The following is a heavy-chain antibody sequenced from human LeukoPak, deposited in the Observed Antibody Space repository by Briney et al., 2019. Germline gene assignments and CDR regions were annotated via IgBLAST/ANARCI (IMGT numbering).Heavy chain of an antibody. CDR2: IKQDGSEK. J-gene: IGHJ4*02. V-gene: IGHV3-7*01. D-gene: IGHD2/OR15-2a*01. CDR1: GFTFSSYW. Sequence: GGSLRLSCAASGFTFSSYWMSWVRQAPGKGLEWVAKIKQDGSEKYYVDSVKGRFTLSRDNAKNSLYLQMNSLRAEDTAVYYCARGPTRANSSDYWGQGTLVTVSS. CDR3: ARGPTRANSSDY.